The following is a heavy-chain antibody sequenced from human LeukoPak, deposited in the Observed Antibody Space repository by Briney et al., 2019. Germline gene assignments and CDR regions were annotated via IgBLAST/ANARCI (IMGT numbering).Heavy chain of an antibody. CDR3: AKGRYYGSGGYPIDY. V-gene: IGHV3-30*02. J-gene: IGHJ4*02. CDR2: IRFDGNIK. CDR1: RFTFSSYD. Sequence: GGSLRLSCAASRFTFSSYDMHWVRQAPGKGLEWVAFIRFDGNIKYLADSVKGRFTISRDTSKNTLYLQMNSLRAEDTAVYYCAKGRYYGSGGYPIDYWGQGTLVTVSS. D-gene: IGHD3-22*01.